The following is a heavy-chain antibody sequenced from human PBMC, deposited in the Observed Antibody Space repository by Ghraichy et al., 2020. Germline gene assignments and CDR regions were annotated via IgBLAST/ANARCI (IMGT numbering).Heavy chain of an antibody. D-gene: IGHD3-10*01. CDR1: GFTFDDYV. CDR2: ISGDGSTT. V-gene: IGHV3-43*02. J-gene: IGHJ3*01. Sequence: GGSLRLSCEASGFTFDDYVMFWVRQAPGKGPEWVSLISGDGSTTYYSDSVKGRFTISRDNTKTSLFLQMNSLRGEDTALYYCTKEERRESGYRNDYYALKVWGKCTKVAV. CDR3: TKEERRESGYRNDYYALKV.